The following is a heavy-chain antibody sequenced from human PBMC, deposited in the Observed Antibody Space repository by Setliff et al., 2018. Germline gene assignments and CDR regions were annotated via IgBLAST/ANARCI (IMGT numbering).Heavy chain of an antibody. CDR3: AKGGNITRETYYYYGMDV. CDR2: IGPYNGNT. Sequence: ASVKVSCKASGGTFSSSAISWVRQAPGKGFEWMGWIGPYNGNTYYAQKFQGRVAITTDTSTSTAYMELRSLRSDDTAVYYCAKGGNITRETYYYYGMDVWGQGTTVTVSS. V-gene: IGHV1-18*01. CDR1: GGTFSSSA. J-gene: IGHJ6*02. D-gene: IGHD1-20*01.